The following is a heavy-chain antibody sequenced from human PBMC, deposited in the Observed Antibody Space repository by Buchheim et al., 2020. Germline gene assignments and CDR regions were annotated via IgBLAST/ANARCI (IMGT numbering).Heavy chain of an antibody. CDR2: MWNDGIQK. J-gene: IGHJ5*02. D-gene: IGHD6-19*01. Sequence: QVQLVESGGGVVQPGRSLRLSCAASGFTFSSYSVHWVRQAPGKGLEWVAIMWNDGIQKYYGDAVKGRFTVSRDMSKNTLYLEMNSLRAEDTAMYYCARDGDSSGPPDPWGQGTL. V-gene: IGHV3-33*01. CDR1: GFTFSSYS. CDR3: ARDGDSSGPPDP.